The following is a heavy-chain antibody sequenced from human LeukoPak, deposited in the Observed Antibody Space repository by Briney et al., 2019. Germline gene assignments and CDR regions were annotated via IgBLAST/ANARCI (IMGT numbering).Heavy chain of an antibody. J-gene: IGHJ5*02. Sequence: SPSETLSLTCTVSGGSISSYYWSWIRQPPGKGLEWIGYIYYSGSTNYNPSLKSRVTISVDTSKNQFSLKLSSVTAADTAVYYCARDPLGQDWFDPWGQGTLVTVSS. CDR2: IYYSGST. V-gene: IGHV4-59*01. CDR3: ARDPLGQDWFDP. D-gene: IGHD1-26*01. CDR1: GGSISSYY.